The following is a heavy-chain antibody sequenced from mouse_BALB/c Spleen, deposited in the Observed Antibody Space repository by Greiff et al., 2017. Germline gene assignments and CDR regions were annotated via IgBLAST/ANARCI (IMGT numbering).Heavy chain of an antibody. CDR3: ARRKITTAYWYFDV. Sequence: EVKLVESGGGLVQPGGSLKLSCAASGFDFSRYWMSWVRQAPGKGLEWIGEINPDSSTINYTPSLKDKFIISRDNAKNTLYLQMSKVRSEDTALYYCARRKITTAYWYFDVWGAGTTVTVSS. J-gene: IGHJ1*01. V-gene: IGHV4-1*02. CDR1: GFDFSRYW. D-gene: IGHD1-2*01. CDR2: INPDSSTI.